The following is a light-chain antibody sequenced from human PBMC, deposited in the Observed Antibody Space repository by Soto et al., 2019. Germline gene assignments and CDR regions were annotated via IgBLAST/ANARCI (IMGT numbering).Light chain of an antibody. CDR3: CSYAGTYTRV. CDR2: DVS. V-gene: IGLV2-11*01. Sequence: QSVLTQPRSVSGSPGQSVTISCTGTSSGVGGYNYVSWYQHDPGKAPKLMIFDVSKRPSGVPNRFSGSKSGNTASLTISGLQAEDEADYYCCSYAGTYTRVFGGGTKLTVL. CDR1: SSGVGGYNY. J-gene: IGLJ3*02.